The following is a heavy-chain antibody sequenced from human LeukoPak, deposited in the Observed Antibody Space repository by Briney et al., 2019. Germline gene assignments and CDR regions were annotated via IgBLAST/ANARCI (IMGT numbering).Heavy chain of an antibody. J-gene: IGHJ6*02. Sequence: PGGSLRLSCAASAFTFSTYAMSWVRQAPGKGLEWVGRIKSETDGGTTDYAAPVKGRFTISRDDSKNMVYLQMNSLKTEDTAVYHCATVVRVSSKVWYYYGMDVWGQGTTVTVSS. V-gene: IGHV3-15*01. CDR2: IKSETDGGTT. D-gene: IGHD3-22*01. CDR3: ATVVRVSSKVWYYYGMDV. CDR1: AFTFSTYA.